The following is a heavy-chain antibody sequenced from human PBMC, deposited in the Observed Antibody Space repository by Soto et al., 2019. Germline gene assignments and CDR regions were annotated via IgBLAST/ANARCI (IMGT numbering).Heavy chain of an antibody. D-gene: IGHD3-10*01. CDR1: GYSFSSYG. V-gene: IGHV1-18*01. Sequence: QVQLVQSGAEVKKPGASVMVSCRASGYSFSSYGISWVRLAPGQWLEWMGWISGYNGNTKYAQKVQDRATMTTDTSTSTAYMELRSLRSDDTAVYFCARDINIKGGAYEYYGMDVWGQGTTVTVSS. J-gene: IGHJ6*02. CDR2: ISGYNGNT. CDR3: ARDINIKGGAYEYYGMDV.